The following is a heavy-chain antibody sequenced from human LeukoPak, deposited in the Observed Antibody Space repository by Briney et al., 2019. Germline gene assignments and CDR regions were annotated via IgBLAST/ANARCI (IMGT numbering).Heavy chain of an antibody. CDR2: VRYDGNDK. J-gene: IGHJ4*02. CDR1: GFTFSSFG. CDR3: AKVLYGDPYFGD. D-gene: IGHD4-17*01. Sequence: GGSLRLSCAASGFTFSSFGMHWVRQAPGKGLEWVAFVRYDGNDKYHADSVKGRFTISRDNSKNTLSLQMNSLRGDDTAVYYCAKVLYGDPYFGDWGQGTLVTVSS. V-gene: IGHV3-30*02.